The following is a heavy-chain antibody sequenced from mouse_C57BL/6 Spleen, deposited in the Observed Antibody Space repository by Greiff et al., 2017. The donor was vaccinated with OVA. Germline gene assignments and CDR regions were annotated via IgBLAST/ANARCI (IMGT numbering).Heavy chain of an antibody. V-gene: IGHV1-72*01. D-gene: IGHD2-4*01. CDR3: AREIYYDYDWYYFDY. J-gene: IGHJ2*01. CDR1: GYTFTSYW. CDR2: IYPNSGGT. Sequence: QVQLQQPGAELVKPGASVKLSCKASGYTFTSYWMHWVKQRPGRGLEWIGRIYPNSGGTKYNEKFKSKATLTVDKPSSTAYMQLSSLTSEDSAVYYCAREIYYDYDWYYFDYWGQGTTLTVSS.